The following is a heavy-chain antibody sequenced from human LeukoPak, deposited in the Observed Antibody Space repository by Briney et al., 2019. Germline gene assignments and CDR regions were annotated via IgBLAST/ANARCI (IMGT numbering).Heavy chain of an antibody. Sequence: SETLSLTCAVYGGSLGGYYWSWIRQPPGKGLEWIGEINHSGSTNYNPSLKSRVTISVDTSKNQFSLKLSSVTAADTAVYYCARGSPPYYYGSGSRRHFDLWGRGTLVTVSS. J-gene: IGHJ2*01. CDR1: GGSLGGYY. D-gene: IGHD3-10*01. CDR3: ARGSPPYYYGSGSRRHFDL. CDR2: INHSGST. V-gene: IGHV4-34*01.